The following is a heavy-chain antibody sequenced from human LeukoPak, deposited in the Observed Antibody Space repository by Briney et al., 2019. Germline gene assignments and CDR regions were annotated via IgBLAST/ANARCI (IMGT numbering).Heavy chain of an antibody. D-gene: IGHD3-3*01. CDR1: GFTFSSYA. J-gene: IGHJ4*02. Sequence: PGGSLRLSCAASGFTFSSYAMSWVRQAPGKGLEWVSSISSSAYTTYYADSVKGRFTISRDNAKNTLYLQMNSLRAEDTAVYYCARDPDYDFWSGYPDDYWGQGTLVTVSS. CDR2: ISSSAYTT. V-gene: IGHV3-23*01. CDR3: ARDPDYDFWSGYPDDY.